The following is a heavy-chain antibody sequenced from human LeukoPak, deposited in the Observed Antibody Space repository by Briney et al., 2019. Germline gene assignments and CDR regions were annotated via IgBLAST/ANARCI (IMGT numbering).Heavy chain of an antibody. CDR1: GFTFSSYR. D-gene: IGHD3-22*01. J-gene: IGHJ6*02. V-gene: IGHV3-74*01. Sequence: PGGSLRLSCAASGFTFSSYRMHWVRQAPGKGLAWVSRTNSDGSSTNYADSVKGRFTISRDNAKNTLYLQMNSLRTEDTAVYYCARAQYYDSTTAGGMDVWGQGTTVTVSS. CDR3: ARAQYYDSTTAGGMDV. CDR2: TNSDGSST.